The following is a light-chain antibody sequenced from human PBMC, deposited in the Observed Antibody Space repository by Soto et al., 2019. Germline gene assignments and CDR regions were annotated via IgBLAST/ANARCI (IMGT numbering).Light chain of an antibody. Sequence: EIVLTQSPGSLSLSPGERGTLSCRASQSVSSGYLAWYQQKPGQAPRLLIYDASSRATGIPDRFSGSGSGTDFTLTISRLEPEDFVVYYCQQYGGSPRTFGQGTKVDIK. CDR2: DAS. CDR3: QQYGGSPRT. CDR1: QSVSSGY. V-gene: IGKV3-20*01. J-gene: IGKJ1*01.